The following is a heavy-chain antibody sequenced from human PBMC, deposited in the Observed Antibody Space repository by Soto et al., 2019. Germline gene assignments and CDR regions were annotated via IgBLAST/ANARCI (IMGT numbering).Heavy chain of an antibody. Sequence: PGGSLRLSCAVSGFTFSSYAMSWVRQAPGKGLEWVSAISGSGGSTYYADSVKGRFTISRDNSKDTLYLQMNSLRAEDTAVYYCAKDPPYYYDSSGYHNFDYWGQGTLVTVSS. J-gene: IGHJ4*02. CDR1: GFTFSSYA. CDR2: ISGSGGST. V-gene: IGHV3-23*01. CDR3: AKDPPYYYDSSGYHNFDY. D-gene: IGHD3-22*01.